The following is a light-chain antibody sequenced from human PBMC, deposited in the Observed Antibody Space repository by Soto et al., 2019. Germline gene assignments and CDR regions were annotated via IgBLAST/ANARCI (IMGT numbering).Light chain of an antibody. CDR3: QQYNSYPLT. J-gene: IGKJ4*01. CDR1: QSIRSW. V-gene: IGKV1-5*03. CDR2: KAS. Sequence: DIQMTQSPSTLSASVGDRVTITCRVSQSIRSWLAWYQQKPGKAPNLLIYKASTLESGVPSRFSGSGSGTEFTLTISSLQPDDFATYYCQQYNSYPLTFGGGTKVEIK.